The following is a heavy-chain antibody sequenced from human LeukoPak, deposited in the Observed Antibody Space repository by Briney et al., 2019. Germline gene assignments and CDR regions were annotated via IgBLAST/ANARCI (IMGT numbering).Heavy chain of an antibody. D-gene: IGHD3-16*01. Sequence: GGSLRLSCAASGFTFSSYSMNWVRQAPGKELEWVSYISSSSSTIYYADSVKGRFTISRDNAKNSLYLQMNSLRAEDTAVYYCARGRWGDDAFDIWGQGTMVTVSS. CDR2: ISSSSSTI. CDR3: ARGRWGDDAFDI. CDR1: GFTFSSYS. J-gene: IGHJ3*02. V-gene: IGHV3-48*01.